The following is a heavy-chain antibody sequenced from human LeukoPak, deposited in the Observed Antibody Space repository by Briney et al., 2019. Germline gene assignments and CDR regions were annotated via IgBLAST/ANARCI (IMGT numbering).Heavy chain of an antibody. Sequence: GASVKVSCKASGYSFINYYIRWVRQAPGQGLEWMGIINPSGGSTSYAQKFQGRVTMTRDMSTSTVYMELSSLRSEDTAVYYCARDGNSDYWGQGTLVTVSS. CDR2: INPSGGST. D-gene: IGHD1-1*01. V-gene: IGHV1-46*01. CDR3: ARDGNSDY. J-gene: IGHJ4*02. CDR1: GYSFINYY.